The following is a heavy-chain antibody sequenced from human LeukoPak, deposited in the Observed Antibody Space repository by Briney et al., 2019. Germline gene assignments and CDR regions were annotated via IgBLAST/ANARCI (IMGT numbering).Heavy chain of an antibody. CDR2: IWYDGSNK. V-gene: IGHV3-33*06. CDR1: GFTFRSHA. CDR3: AKDFDYFDY. Sequence: GGSLRLSCATSGFTFRSHAMHWVRQSPGKGLEWVAQIWYDGSNKYYADSVKGRFSVSRDNSKNTLYLQMNSLRAEDTAVYYCAKDFDYFDYWGQGTLVTVSS. J-gene: IGHJ4*02.